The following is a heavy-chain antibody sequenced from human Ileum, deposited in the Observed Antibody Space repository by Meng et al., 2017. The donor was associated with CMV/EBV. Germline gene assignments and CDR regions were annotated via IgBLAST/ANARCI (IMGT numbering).Heavy chain of an antibody. V-gene: IGHV3-30*02. Sequence: SCAASGFRFNTYAMHWFRQAPGKGLEWVAFIRHDGSFRYYVDSVKGRFTISRDNSKNTLFLQMNSLRVEDTALYYCAKDSGVAGALDFWGQGTLVTVSS. J-gene: IGHJ4*02. D-gene: IGHD1-26*01. CDR2: IRHDGSFR. CDR1: GFRFNTYA. CDR3: AKDSGVAGALDF.